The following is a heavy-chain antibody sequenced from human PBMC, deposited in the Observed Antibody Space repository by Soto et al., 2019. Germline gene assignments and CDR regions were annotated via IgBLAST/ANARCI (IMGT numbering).Heavy chain of an antibody. CDR3: AKVTCSGGSCYPEV. CDR2: IRTSGTT. D-gene: IGHD2-15*01. J-gene: IGHJ6*02. CDR1: GFTFTIAG. Sequence: EVQLLESGGGLVQPGGSLRLSCAGSGFTFTIAGMIWVRQAPGKGLEWVSAIRTSGTTEHADSVKGRFTISRDNPKNTVYLQMNSLRAEDTARYFCAKVTCSGGSCYPEVWGQGTTVTVSS. V-gene: IGHV3-23*01.